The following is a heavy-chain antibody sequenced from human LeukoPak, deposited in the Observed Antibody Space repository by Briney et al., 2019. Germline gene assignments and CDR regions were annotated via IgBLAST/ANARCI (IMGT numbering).Heavy chain of an antibody. CDR2: IRSSIYGGTP. D-gene: IGHD1-1*01. CDR3: SREWGNGNDLRPDS. J-gene: IGHJ4*02. V-gene: IGHV3-49*03. Sequence: GGSLRLSCTSSGFTFREFAVSWFRQAPGKGLEWIGFIRSSIYGGTPKAAASVKGRFIFSRDDSKGVAYLRMNSLKTDDTAVYYCSREWGNGNDLRPDSWGQGALVTVSS. CDR1: GFTFREFA.